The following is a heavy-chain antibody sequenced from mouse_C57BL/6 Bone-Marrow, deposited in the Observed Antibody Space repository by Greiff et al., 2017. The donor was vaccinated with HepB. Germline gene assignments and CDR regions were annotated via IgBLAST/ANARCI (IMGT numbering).Heavy chain of an antibody. D-gene: IGHD1-1*01. CDR2: IDPEDGDT. V-gene: IGHV14-1*01. J-gene: IGHJ3*01. Sequence: DVQLQESGAELVRPGASVKLSCTASGFNIKDYYMHWVKQRPEQGLEWIGRIDPEDGDTEYAPKFQGKATMTADTSSNTAYLQLSSLTSEDTAVYYCTTPYYGSSYIAYWGQGTLVTVSA. CDR1: GFNIKDYY. CDR3: TTPYYGSSYIAY.